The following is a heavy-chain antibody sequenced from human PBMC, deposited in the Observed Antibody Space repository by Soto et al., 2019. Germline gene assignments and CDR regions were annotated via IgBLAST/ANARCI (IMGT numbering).Heavy chain of an antibody. J-gene: IGHJ4*02. CDR1: GYSFTMSG. CDR3: ARDQRYSGTQAEY. V-gene: IGHV1-18*04. CDR2: ISAYNGNT. Sequence: QVQLMQSGPEVKKPGSSVKVSCKASGYSFTMSGISWVRPSPGQGLEWMGWISAYNGNTNYAHKFQGRVTMTTDTSTSTAYMELRNLSSDDTAVYYCARDQRYSGTQAEYWGQGTLVTVSS. D-gene: IGHD1-26*01.